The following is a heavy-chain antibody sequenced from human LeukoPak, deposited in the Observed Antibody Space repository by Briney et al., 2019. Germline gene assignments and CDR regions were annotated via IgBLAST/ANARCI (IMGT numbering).Heavy chain of an antibody. CDR1: GYTFTGYY. CDR3: ARDRRLLWFGESQQYYYYYYMDV. CDR2: INPNSGGT. Sequence: ASVKVSCKASGYTFTGYYMHWVRQAPGQGLEWMGWINPNSGGTNYAQKSQGRVTMTRDTSISTAYMELGRLRSDDTAVYYCARDRRLLWFGESQQYYYYYYMDVWGKGTTVTVSS. J-gene: IGHJ6*03. D-gene: IGHD3-10*01. V-gene: IGHV1-2*02.